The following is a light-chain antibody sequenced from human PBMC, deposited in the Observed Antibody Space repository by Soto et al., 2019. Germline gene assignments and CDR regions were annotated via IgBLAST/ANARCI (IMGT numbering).Light chain of an antibody. CDR1: QSVNSD. V-gene: IGKV3-15*01. CDR3: QQYDNWPPT. CDR2: GAS. Sequence: EIVMPQSPATLSVAPGERATLSCRSSQSVNSDLAWYQQKPGQAPRLLIYGASPRATGIPARFSGSGSGTEFTLTISSLQSEDFAAYYCQQYDNWPPTFGGGPRVEIK. J-gene: IGKJ4*01.